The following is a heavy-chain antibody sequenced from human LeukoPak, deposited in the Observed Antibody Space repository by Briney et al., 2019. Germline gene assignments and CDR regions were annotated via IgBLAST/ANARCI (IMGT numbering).Heavy chain of an antibody. D-gene: IGHD1-7*01. CDR1: WFTVSSNY. Sequence: GESLRLSCSPSWFTVSSNYMSWVRQAPRKGLEWGSVIYSGGDTFYADSVKSRFTISRDNSKNTLYLQMNSLRAEDTAVYYCAAKVELRSNGPYFNSWGQGTLVTVSS. J-gene: IGHJ4*02. V-gene: IGHV3-53*01. CDR2: IYSGGDT. CDR3: AAKVELRSNGPYFNS.